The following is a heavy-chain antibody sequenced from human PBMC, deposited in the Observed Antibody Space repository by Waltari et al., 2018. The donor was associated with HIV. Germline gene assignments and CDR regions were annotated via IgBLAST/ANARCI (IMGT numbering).Heavy chain of an antibody. Sequence: EVQLVASGGGLVKHGESLRVSCAASGFDFKKYWMSWFRQAPEKGLEWVGRIKSKQSGGTVDYAAPVKGRFTISRDDSKNMMYLQMDSLESEDTAVYYCTTGSSGAEDYWGQGTLVTVSS. J-gene: IGHJ4*02. CDR3: TTGSSGAEDY. D-gene: IGHD3-22*01. CDR2: IKSKQSGGTV. V-gene: IGHV3-15*01. CDR1: GFDFKKYW.